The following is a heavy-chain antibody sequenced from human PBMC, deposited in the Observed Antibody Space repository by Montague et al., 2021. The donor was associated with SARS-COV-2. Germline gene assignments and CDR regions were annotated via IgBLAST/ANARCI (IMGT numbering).Heavy chain of an antibody. J-gene: IGHJ5*02. CDR3: ERMGAANRLNNWFDP. Sequence: SETLSLTCTVSGGSISSSDSYWGWIRQPPGKGLEWIGNIYYSGTTYYNPSLKSRITMSVDTSKNQFSLNLTSVTAADTAVYFCERMGAANRLNNWFDPWGQGALVTVSS. V-gene: IGHV4-39*01. CDR2: IYYSGTT. CDR1: GGSISSSDSY. D-gene: IGHD1-14*01.